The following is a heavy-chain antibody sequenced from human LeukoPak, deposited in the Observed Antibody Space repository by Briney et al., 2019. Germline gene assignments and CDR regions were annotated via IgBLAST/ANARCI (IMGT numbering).Heavy chain of an antibody. CDR3: ARDPPDVDTTGGYDY. CDR2: ISAYNGNT. J-gene: IGHJ4*02. Sequence: ASVKVPCKASGYTFTSYGISWVRQAPGQGLEWMGWISAYNGNTNYAQKLQGRVTMTTDTSTSTAYMELRSLRSDDTAVYYCARDPPDVDTTGGYDYWGQGTLVTVSS. V-gene: IGHV1-18*01. D-gene: IGHD5-18*01. CDR1: GYTFTSYG.